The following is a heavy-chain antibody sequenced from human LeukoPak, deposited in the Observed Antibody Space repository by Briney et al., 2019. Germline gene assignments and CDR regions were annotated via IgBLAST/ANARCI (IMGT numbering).Heavy chain of an antibody. J-gene: IGHJ4*02. Sequence: GASVKVSCKVSGYTLTELSMHWVRQAPGKGLEWMGWISAYNGNTNYAQKLQGRVTMTTDTSTSTAYMELRSLRSDDTAVYYCARDPGYSSGWSGYWGQGALVTVSS. CDR1: GYTLTELS. CDR3: ARDPGYSSGWSGY. D-gene: IGHD6-19*01. CDR2: ISAYNGNT. V-gene: IGHV1-18*01.